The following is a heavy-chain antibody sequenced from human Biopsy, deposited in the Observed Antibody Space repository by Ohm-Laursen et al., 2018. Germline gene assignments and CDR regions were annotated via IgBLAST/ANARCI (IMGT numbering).Heavy chain of an antibody. CDR3: ARDPGYDFWSGSDPFDI. V-gene: IGHV1-18*04. CDR2: ISAYNADT. Sequence: SVKVSCKTSGYTFTAYGISWVRQAPGQGLEWMGWISAYNADTSIAQKFQGRVSMTTDTSTRTAYMELRSLRSGDTAIYFCARDPGYDFWSGSDPFDIWGQGTLVTVS. D-gene: IGHD3-3*01. J-gene: IGHJ3*02. CDR1: GYTFTAYG.